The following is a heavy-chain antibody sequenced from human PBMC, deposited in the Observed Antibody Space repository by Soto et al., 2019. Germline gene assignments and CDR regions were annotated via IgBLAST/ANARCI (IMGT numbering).Heavy chain of an antibody. CDR2: ISSSSSTI. V-gene: IGHV3-48*01. CDR1: GFTFSSYS. J-gene: IGHJ4*02. D-gene: IGHD2-15*01. CDR3: VRGRAVTTSGSNCDY. Sequence: EVQLVESGGGLVQPGGSLRLSCVVSGFTFSSYSMNWVRQAPGKGLEWVSYISSSSSTIYYADSVKGRFTISRDNANNSPYLQMNSLRAEDTAVYYCVRGRAVTTSGSNCDYWGQGTLVTVSS.